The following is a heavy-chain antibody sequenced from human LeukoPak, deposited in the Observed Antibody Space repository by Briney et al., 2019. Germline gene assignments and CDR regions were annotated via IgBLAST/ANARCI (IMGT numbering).Heavy chain of an antibody. V-gene: IGHV4-38-2*02. D-gene: IGHD3-10*01. CDR2: MHHSGST. Sequence: SETLYLTCAVSGYSISSDYHWGWIRQPPGKGLEWIGAMHHSGSTYYNPSLKSRVTISVDTSKNQVSLKLNSVTAADTAVYYCARDRSYYTFDYWGQGTLVIVSA. J-gene: IGHJ4*02. CDR3: ARDRSYYTFDY. CDR1: GYSISSDYH.